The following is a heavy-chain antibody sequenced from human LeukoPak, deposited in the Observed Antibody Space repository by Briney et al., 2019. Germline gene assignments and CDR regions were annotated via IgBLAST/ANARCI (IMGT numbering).Heavy chain of an antibody. D-gene: IGHD3-22*01. Sequence: PGGSLRLSCAASGFTFSSHGMHWVRQAPGKGLEWVAFIRHDGSNKYHADSVKGRFTISRDNSKNTLYVQMNSLRAEDTAVYYCAKDRSDYYYDTTGPLNYWGQGTLVTVSS. CDR3: AKDRSDYYYDTTGPLNY. J-gene: IGHJ4*02. V-gene: IGHV3-30*02. CDR1: GFTFSSHG. CDR2: IRHDGSNK.